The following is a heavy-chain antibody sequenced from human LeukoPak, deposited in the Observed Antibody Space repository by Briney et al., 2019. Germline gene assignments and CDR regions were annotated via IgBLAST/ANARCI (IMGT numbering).Heavy chain of an antibody. CDR3: ASRYYYDSSGCYYEGGLAFDI. J-gene: IGHJ3*02. CDR2: MNPNSGNT. Sequence: ASVKVSCKASGYTLTSYDINWVRQATGHGLEWMGWMNPNSGNTGYAQKFQGRVTMTRNTSISTAYMELSSLRSEDTAVYYCASRYYYDSSGCYYEGGLAFDIWGQGTMVTVSS. V-gene: IGHV1-8*01. D-gene: IGHD3-22*01. CDR1: GYTLTSYD.